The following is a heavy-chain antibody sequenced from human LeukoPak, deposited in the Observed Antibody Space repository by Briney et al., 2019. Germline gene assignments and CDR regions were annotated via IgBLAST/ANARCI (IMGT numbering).Heavy chain of an antibody. D-gene: IGHD3-22*01. CDR2: IGTAGDT. V-gene: IGHV3-13*01. Sequence: GGSLRLSCAASGFTFSSYDMHWVRQATGKGLEWVSAIGTAGDTYYPGSVKGRFTISRDNAKNSVYLQMNSLRAEDTAVYYCARVWSSGYTKDYWGQGTLVTVSS. J-gene: IGHJ4*02. CDR1: GFTFSSYD. CDR3: ARVWSSGYTKDY.